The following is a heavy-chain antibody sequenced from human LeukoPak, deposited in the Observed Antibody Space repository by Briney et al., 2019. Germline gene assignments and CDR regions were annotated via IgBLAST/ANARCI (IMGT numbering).Heavy chain of an antibody. V-gene: IGHV4-4*02. CDR2: IYHSGST. J-gene: IGHJ4*02. CDR3: ARKRWDYYGSGSYYDY. CDR1: GGSISSSNW. D-gene: IGHD3-10*01. Sequence: SGTLSLTCAVSGGSISSSNWWSWVRQPPGKGLEWIGEIYHSGSTNYNPSLKSRVTISVDKSKNQFSLKLSSVTAADTAVYYCARKRWDYYGSGSYYDYWGQGTLVTVSS.